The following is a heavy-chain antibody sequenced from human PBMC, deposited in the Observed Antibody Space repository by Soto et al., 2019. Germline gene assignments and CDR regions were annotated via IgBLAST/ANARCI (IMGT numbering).Heavy chain of an antibody. D-gene: IGHD2-2*02. J-gene: IGHJ4*02. CDR2: INHSGST. V-gene: IGHV4-34*01. CDR1: GGSFSGYY. Sequence: SETLSLTCAVYGGSFSGYYWSWIRQPPGKGLEWIGEINHSGSTNYNPSLKSRVTISVDTSKNQFSLKLSSVTAADTAVYYCARGFIVVVPAAITYFDYWGQGTLVTVSS. CDR3: ARGFIVVVPAAITYFDY.